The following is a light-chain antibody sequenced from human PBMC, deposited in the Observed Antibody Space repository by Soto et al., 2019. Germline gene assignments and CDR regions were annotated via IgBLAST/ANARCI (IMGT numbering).Light chain of an antibody. Sequence: DIQMTQSPSSLSASVGDRVTITCRASQGIRNYLAWFQQKPGKVPNLLIHGAATLLSGVPSRFSGSGSETDFTLTISSLQPEDFATYYCQQSYTTPRTFGQGTKVEMK. CDR1: QGIRNY. V-gene: IGKV1-27*01. J-gene: IGKJ1*01. CDR2: GAA. CDR3: QQSYTTPRT.